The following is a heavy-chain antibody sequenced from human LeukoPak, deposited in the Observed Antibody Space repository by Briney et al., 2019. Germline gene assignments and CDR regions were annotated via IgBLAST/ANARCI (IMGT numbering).Heavy chain of an antibody. CDR2: VSGSGDFI. CDR3: AKTRGGNPRYYFDY. CDR1: GFTFTNPA. D-gene: IGHD4-23*01. V-gene: IGHV3-23*01. J-gene: IGHJ4*01. Sequence: GGSLRLSCAASGFTFTNPAMGWVRQAPGKGLEWVSVVSGSGDFIYFGDSVKGRFTISRDNSKNTLYLQMSSLRAEDTALYYCAKTRGGNPRYYFDYWGHGTLVTVSS.